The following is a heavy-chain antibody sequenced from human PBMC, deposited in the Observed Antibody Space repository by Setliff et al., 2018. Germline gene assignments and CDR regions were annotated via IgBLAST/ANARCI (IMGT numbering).Heavy chain of an antibody. CDR3: ARATRFGTIKYRGDYYMDV. D-gene: IGHD3-10*01. Sequence: GASVKVSCKASGYTFTTYAMGWMRQAPGQRLEWMGWINTRTGNPMYAQGFTGRPVFSLDTSVSTAYLQISSLKAEDTAIYYCARATRFGTIKYRGDYYMDVWGKGTTVTVSS. CDR1: GYTFTTYA. V-gene: IGHV7-4-1*02. J-gene: IGHJ6*03. CDR2: INTRTGNP.